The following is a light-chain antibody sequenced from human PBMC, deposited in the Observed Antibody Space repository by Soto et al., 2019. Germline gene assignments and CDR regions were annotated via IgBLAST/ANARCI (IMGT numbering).Light chain of an antibody. CDR3: QQRSNWPPIT. CDR1: QSVSEF. Sequence: VLTHSPATLSFSPWERATLYCRSSQSVSEFLAWYQQKPGQAPRLLIYDASNRATGIPARFSGSGSGTDFTLTISSLEPEDFAVYYCQQRSNWPPITFGQGTRLENK. J-gene: IGKJ5*01. V-gene: IGKV3-11*01. CDR2: DAS.